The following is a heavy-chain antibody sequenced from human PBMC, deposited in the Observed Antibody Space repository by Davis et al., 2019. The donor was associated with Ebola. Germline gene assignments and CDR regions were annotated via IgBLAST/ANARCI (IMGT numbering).Heavy chain of an antibody. CDR1: GFTLSGSA. D-gene: IGHD3-3*01. CDR2: IRSKANSYAT. Sequence: PGGSLRLSCAASGFTLSGSAMHWVRQASGKGLEWVGRIRSKANSYATAYAASVKGRFTISRDDSKNTAYLQMNSLKTEDTAVYYCTSGVVTADYWGQGTLVTVSS. V-gene: IGHV3-73*01. CDR3: TSGVVTADY. J-gene: IGHJ4*02.